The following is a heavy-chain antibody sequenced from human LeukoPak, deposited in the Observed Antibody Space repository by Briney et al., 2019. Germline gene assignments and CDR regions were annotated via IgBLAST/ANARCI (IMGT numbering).Heavy chain of an antibody. CDR3: ARGGLMVYAIYYYYYMDV. CDR2: INHSGST. Sequence: NSSETLSLTCAVYGGSFSGYYWSWIRQPPGKGLEWIGEINHSGSTNYNPSLKSRVTISVDTSKNQFSLKLSSVTAADTAVYYCARGGLMVYAIYYYYYMDVWGKGTTVTVSS. D-gene: IGHD2-8*01. CDR1: GGSFSGYY. J-gene: IGHJ6*03. V-gene: IGHV4-34*01.